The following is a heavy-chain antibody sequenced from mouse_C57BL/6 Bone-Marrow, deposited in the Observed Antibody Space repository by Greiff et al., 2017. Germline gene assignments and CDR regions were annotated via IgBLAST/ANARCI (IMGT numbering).Heavy chain of an antibody. Sequence: VQLVESGAELVMPGASVKLSCKASGYTFTSYWMHWVKQRPGQGLEWIGEIDPSDSYTNYNQKFKGKSTLTVDKSSSTAYMQLSSLTSEDSAVYYCARRGLFYGARDYWGQGTSVTVSS. D-gene: IGHD1-1*01. CDR1: GYTFTSYW. V-gene: IGHV1-69*01. J-gene: IGHJ4*01. CDR2: IDPSDSYT. CDR3: ARRGLFYGARDY.